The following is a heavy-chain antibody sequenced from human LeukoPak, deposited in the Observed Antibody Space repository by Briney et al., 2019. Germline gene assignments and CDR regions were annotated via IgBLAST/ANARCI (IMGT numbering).Heavy chain of an antibody. CDR2: IYHSGST. V-gene: IGHV4-34*01. Sequence: PSETLSLTCAVYGGSFSGYYWSWIRQPPGKGLEWIGSIYHSGSTYYNPSLKSRVTISVDTSKNQFSLKLSSVTAADTAVYYCARPSSSTRNYYYMXXWGKGTTVT. CDR3: ARPSSSTRNYYYMXX. J-gene: IGHJ6*03. D-gene: IGHD2-2*01. CDR1: GGSFSGYY.